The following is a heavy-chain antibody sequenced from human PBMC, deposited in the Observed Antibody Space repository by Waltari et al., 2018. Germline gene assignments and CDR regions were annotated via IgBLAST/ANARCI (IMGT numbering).Heavy chain of an antibody. J-gene: IGHJ3*02. CDR1: GFTLSRFW. CDR2: MNRDGSET. Sequence: EVQLVESGGGLVKPGGSLRLSCGGTGFTLSRFWMSWVRQAPGKGLDWVANMNRDGSETYYVDSVKGRFTISRDNAKNSLYLEMNTLRVEDTAIYYCARLSSSWNEKGAFDIWGQGTMVTVSS. D-gene: IGHD6-13*01. CDR3: ARLSSSWNEKGAFDI. V-gene: IGHV3-7*01.